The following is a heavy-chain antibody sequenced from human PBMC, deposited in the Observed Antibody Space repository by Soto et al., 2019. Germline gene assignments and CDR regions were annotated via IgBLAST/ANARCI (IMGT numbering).Heavy chain of an antibody. Sequence: ASVKVSCKASGGTFSSYTISWVRQAPGQGLEWMGRIIPILGIANYAQKFQGRVTITADKSTSTAYMELSSLRSVDTAVYYCARDLVDTAMVTAPWGQGTLVTVSS. CDR1: GGTFSSYT. D-gene: IGHD5-18*01. V-gene: IGHV1-69*04. J-gene: IGHJ5*02. CDR3: ARDLVDTAMVTAP. CDR2: IIPILGIA.